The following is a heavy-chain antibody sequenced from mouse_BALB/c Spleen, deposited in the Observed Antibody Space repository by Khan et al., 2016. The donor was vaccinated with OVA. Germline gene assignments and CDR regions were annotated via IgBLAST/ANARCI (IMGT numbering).Heavy chain of an antibody. CDR2: ISDGGTYI. Sequence: EVELVESGGGLVKPGGSLKLSCAASGFTFSDYYMYWVRQTPEKRLEWVATISDGGTYIYYIDNVKGRFTISRDNAKNNLYLQMSSLKSEDTAMYYCIRGSYGDPFAYWGHGTLVTVSA. CDR3: IRGSYGDPFAY. J-gene: IGHJ3*01. V-gene: IGHV5-4*02. D-gene: IGHD2-13*01. CDR1: GFTFSDYY.